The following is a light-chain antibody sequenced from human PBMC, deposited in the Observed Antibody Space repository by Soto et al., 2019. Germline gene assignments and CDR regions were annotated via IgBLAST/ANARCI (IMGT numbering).Light chain of an antibody. V-gene: IGKV3-20*01. J-gene: IGKJ1*01. CDR3: QHFGDSVWT. CDR2: AVS. Sequence: DIVLTHSPGRLSFSEWKRATHYFRSSQSVSSSSVAWYRQRPGQAPRLLIYAVSSRAIDTPDRFSGSGSGTDFTLTISRLEPEDFAVYYCQHFGDSVWTFGQGTKVDIK. CDR1: QSVSSSS.